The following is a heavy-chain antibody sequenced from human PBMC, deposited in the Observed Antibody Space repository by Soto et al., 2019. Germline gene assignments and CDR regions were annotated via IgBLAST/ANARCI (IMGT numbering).Heavy chain of an antibody. D-gene: IGHD3-22*01. Sequence: PSETLSLTCTVSGGSISSYYWSWIRQPPGKGLEWIGYIYYSGSTNYNPSLKSRVTISVDTSKNQFSLKLSSVTAADTAVYYCAGTDPAYYYDSSGYLIDYWGQGTLVTVSS. CDR1: GGSISSYY. CDR3: AGTDPAYYYDSSGYLIDY. V-gene: IGHV4-59*01. J-gene: IGHJ4*02. CDR2: IYYSGST.